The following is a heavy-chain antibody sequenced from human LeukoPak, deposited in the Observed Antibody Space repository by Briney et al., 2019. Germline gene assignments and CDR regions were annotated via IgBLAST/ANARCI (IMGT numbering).Heavy chain of an antibody. Sequence: SETLSLTCTVSGYSISSGYYWGWIRQPPGKGLEWIGSIHQSGSTYYNPSLKSRVTISVDTSKNQFSLKLTSVTAADTAVYYCARVGGGSGSSFDYWGQGTLVTVSS. V-gene: IGHV4-38-2*02. D-gene: IGHD3-10*01. CDR1: GYSISSGYY. CDR2: IHQSGST. CDR3: ARVGGGSGSSFDY. J-gene: IGHJ4*02.